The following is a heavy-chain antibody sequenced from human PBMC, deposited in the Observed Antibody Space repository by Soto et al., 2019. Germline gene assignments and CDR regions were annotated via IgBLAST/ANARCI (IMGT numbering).Heavy chain of an antibody. D-gene: IGHD2-15*01. CDR3: ARPHCSGGSCYYYYGMDV. CDR1: VFTFTSYA. J-gene: IGHJ6*02. CDR2: ISGSGTST. Sequence: PGGSLRLSCTSSVFTFTSYAMSWVRQAPGKGLEWVSTISGSGTSTYYADSVKGRFTISRDNSKNTLYLQMNSLRAEDTAVYYCARPHCSGGSCYYYYGMDVWGQGTTVTV. V-gene: IGHV3-23*01.